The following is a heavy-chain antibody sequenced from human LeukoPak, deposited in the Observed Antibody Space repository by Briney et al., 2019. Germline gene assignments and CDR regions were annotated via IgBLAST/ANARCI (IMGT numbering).Heavy chain of an antibody. Sequence: SETLSLTCTVSGGSLSGFYWSWIRQPPGKGLEWLGYIYNSGSTLYNPSLQSRVTISMDPSKNQFSLRLTSVTAADAAVYYCVRDRELGSWGQGTLVTVSS. D-gene: IGHD3-10*01. J-gene: IGHJ4*02. CDR2: IYNSGST. CDR1: GGSLSGFY. CDR3: VRDRELGS. V-gene: IGHV4-59*01.